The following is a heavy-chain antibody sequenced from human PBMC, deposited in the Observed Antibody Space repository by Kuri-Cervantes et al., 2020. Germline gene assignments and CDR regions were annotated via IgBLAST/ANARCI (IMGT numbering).Heavy chain of an antibody. D-gene: IGHD3-16*01. CDR2: IYYSGST. CDR1: GGSISSSSYY. Sequence: SETLSLTSTVSGGSISSSSYYWGWIRQPPGKGLEWIGSIYYSGSTYYNPSLKSRVTKSVETSKNQFSLKLSSVTAADTAVYSCASANLGLYFDYWGQGTLVTVSS. J-gene: IGHJ4*02. CDR3: ASANLGLYFDY. V-gene: IGHV4-39*01.